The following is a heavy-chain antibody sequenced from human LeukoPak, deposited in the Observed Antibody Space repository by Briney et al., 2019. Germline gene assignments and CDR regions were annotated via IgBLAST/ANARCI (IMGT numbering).Heavy chain of an antibody. CDR2: ITDDET. Sequence: GGSLRLSCATSAFTLSTCAMSWVRQAPGKGLEWVSFITDDETYYTDSVKGRFTLSRDTSKNMLYLHMNNLRVEDTALYFCASRPGPGLGPLDFWGQGTLVSVSS. CDR1: AFTLSTCA. J-gene: IGHJ4*02. V-gene: IGHV3-23*01. D-gene: IGHD1-1*01. CDR3: ASRPGPGLGPLDF.